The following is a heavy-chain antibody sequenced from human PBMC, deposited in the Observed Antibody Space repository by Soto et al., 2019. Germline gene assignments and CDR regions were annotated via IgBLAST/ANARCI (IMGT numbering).Heavy chain of an antibody. J-gene: IGHJ6*02. Sequence: PSQTLSLTCAISGDSVSSDSAAWNWIRQSPSRGLEWLGRTYYRSKWYNDYAVSVKSRITINPDTSKSKFSLQLNSVTTEDTAVYYCARDGVVAGTIHYGMDVWGQGTTVTVSS. V-gene: IGHV6-1*01. CDR3: ARDGVVAGTIHYGMDV. CDR2: TYYRSKWYN. CDR1: GDSVSSDSAA. D-gene: IGHD6-19*01.